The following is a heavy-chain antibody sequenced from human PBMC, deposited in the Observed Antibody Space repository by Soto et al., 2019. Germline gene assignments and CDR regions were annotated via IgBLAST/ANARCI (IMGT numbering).Heavy chain of an antibody. D-gene: IGHD6-13*01. Sequence: QVQLVESGGGVVQPGRSLRLSCAASGFTFSSYAMHWVRQAPGKGLEWVAVISYDGSNKYYADSVKGRFTISRDNSKNTLHLHMTGLRAEDTAVYYCAGPSPGSDSSSWYADWGQGTLVTVSS. V-gene: IGHV3-30-3*01. CDR3: AGPSPGSDSSSWYAD. CDR1: GFTFSSYA. J-gene: IGHJ4*02. CDR2: ISYDGSNK.